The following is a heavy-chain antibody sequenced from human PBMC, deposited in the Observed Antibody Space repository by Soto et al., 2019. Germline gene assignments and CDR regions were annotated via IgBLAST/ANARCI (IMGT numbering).Heavy chain of an antibody. CDR1: DDSMIDHY. CDR3: ARLKGDVFDI. J-gene: IGHJ3*02. CDR2: IFGTGST. Sequence: TMRHRYTVSDDSMIDHYLTWIRQPAGKGLECIGRIFGTGSTNYNPSLKSRVTMSVDTSKSRYSLKLTSVTAADTALYYCARLKGDVFDICCQGTMVTVS. V-gene: IGHV4-4*07.